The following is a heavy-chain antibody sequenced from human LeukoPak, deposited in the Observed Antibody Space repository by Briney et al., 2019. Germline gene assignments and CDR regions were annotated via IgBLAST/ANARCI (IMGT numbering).Heavy chain of an antibody. D-gene: IGHD3-10*01. V-gene: IGHV1-2*02. J-gene: IGHJ4*02. CDR2: INPNSGGT. Sequence: ASVRVSCKASGYTFTGYYIHWLRQAPGQGLEWMGFINPNSGGTNYAQKFQGRVTMTRDTSISTAYMELSSLTSDDTAVYYCARDLEGYHYGSGNYPQWGQGTLITVSS. CDR3: ARDLEGYHYGSGNYPQ. CDR1: GYTFTGYY.